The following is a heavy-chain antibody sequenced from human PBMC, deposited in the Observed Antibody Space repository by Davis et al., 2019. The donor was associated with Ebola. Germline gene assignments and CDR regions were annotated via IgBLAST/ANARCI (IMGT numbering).Heavy chain of an antibody. Sequence: KVSCKGSGYSFTTYWIAWVRQTPAKGLEWMGIIYPGDSDTRYSPAFEGQVTISVDRSTNTAYLQWSSLKASDTAMYYCARLLTTMYYFDYWGQGTLVTVSS. CDR2: IYPGDSDT. CDR1: GYSFTTYW. D-gene: IGHD4-11*01. CDR3: ARLLTTMYYFDY. V-gene: IGHV5-51*01. J-gene: IGHJ4*02.